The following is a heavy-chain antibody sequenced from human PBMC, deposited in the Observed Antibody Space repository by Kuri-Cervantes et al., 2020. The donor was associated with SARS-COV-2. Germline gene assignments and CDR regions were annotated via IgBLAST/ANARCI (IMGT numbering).Heavy chain of an antibody. V-gene: IGHV4-59*01. D-gene: IGHD3-3*01. CDR3: ARGWEEWSPSHNWFDP. CDR2: IYYSGST. J-gene: IGHJ5*02. CDR1: GGSISSYY. Sequence: GSLRLSCTVSGGSISSYYWSWIRQPPGKGLEWIGYIYYSGSTNYNPSLKSRVTISVDTAKNQFSLKLSSVTAADTAVYSCARGWEEWSPSHNWFDPWGHGILVTVSS.